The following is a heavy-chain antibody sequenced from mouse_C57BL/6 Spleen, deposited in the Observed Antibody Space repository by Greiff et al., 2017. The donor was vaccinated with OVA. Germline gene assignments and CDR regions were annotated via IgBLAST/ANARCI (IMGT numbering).Heavy chain of an antibody. J-gene: IGHJ2*01. CDR2: IDPSDSET. V-gene: IGHV1-52*01. CDR3: ARGHYYGSSFPGYFDY. Sequence: VQLQQPGAELVRPGSSVKLSCKASGYTFTSYWMHWVKQRPIQGLEWIGNIDPSDSETHYNQKFKDKATLTVDKSSSTAYMQLSSLTSEDSAVYYCARGHYYGSSFPGYFDYWGQGTTLTVSS. CDR1: GYTFTSYW. D-gene: IGHD1-1*01.